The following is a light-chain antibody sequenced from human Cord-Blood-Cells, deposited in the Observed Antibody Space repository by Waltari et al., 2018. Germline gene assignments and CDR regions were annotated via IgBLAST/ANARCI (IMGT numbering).Light chain of an antibody. J-gene: IGKJ5*01. Sequence: EIVLTQSPATLSLSTWESAPLPCRASQSVSSYLAWYQQKPGQAPRLLIYDASNRATGIPARFSGSGSGTDFTLTISSLEPEDFAVYYCQQRSNWPPITFGQGTRLEIK. V-gene: IGKV3-11*01. CDR1: QSVSSY. CDR3: QQRSNWPPIT. CDR2: DAS.